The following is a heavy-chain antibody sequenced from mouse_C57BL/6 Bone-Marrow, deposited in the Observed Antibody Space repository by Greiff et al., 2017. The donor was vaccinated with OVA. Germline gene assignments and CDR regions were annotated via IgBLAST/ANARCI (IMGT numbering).Heavy chain of an antibody. J-gene: IGHJ3*01. V-gene: IGHV5-4*01. CDR1: GFTFSSYA. Sequence: EVQGVESGGGLVKPGGSLKLSCAASGFTFSSYAMSWVRQTPEKRLEWVATISDGGRYTYYPDNVKGRFTISRDNAKNNLYLQMSHLKSEDTAMYYCARLYYSNYVGFAYWGQGTLVTVSA. CDR3: ARLYYSNYVGFAY. CDR2: ISDGGRYT. D-gene: IGHD2-5*01.